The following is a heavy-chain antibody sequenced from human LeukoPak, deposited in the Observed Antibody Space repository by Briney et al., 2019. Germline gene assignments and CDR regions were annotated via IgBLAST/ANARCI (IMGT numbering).Heavy chain of an antibody. Sequence: SETLSLTCTVSGGSISSYYWSWIRQPAGKGLEWIGCIYTSGSTNYNPSLKSRVTMSVDTSKNQFSLKLSSVTAADTAVYYCAGDYSFHSYYYYYMDVWGKGTTVTVSS. D-gene: IGHD4-11*01. V-gene: IGHV4-4*07. CDR3: AGDYSFHSYYYYYMDV. CDR2: IYTSGST. J-gene: IGHJ6*03. CDR1: GGSISSYY.